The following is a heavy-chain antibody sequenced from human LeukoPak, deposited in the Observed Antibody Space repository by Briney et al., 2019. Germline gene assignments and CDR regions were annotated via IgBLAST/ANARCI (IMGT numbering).Heavy chain of an antibody. CDR1: GFTFSSYW. V-gene: IGHV3-7*01. J-gene: IGHJ4*02. CDR3: AKDRYSSSSTTSFDY. CDR2: IKQDGSEK. D-gene: IGHD6-6*01. Sequence: GGSLRLSRAASGFTFSSYWMSWVRQAPGKGLEWVANIKQDGSEKYYVDSVRGRFTISRDNAKNSLYLQMNSLRAEDTAVYYCAKDRYSSSSTTSFDYWGQGTLVTVSS.